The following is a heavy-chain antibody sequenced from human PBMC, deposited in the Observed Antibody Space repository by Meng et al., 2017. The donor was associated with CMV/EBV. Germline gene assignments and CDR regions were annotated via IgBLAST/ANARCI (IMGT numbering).Heavy chain of an antibody. D-gene: IGHD2-8*01. CDR3: ARDGGYCTNVVCYPDY. J-gene: IGHJ4*02. V-gene: IGHV3-48*04. CDR1: GFTFSSYS. Sequence: GESLKTSCAASGFTFSSYSMNWVRQAPGKGLEWVSYISSSSSTIDHADSVKGRFTISRDNAKNSLYLQMNSLRAEDTAVYYCARDGGYCTNVVCYPDYWGQGTLVTVSS. CDR2: ISSSSSTI.